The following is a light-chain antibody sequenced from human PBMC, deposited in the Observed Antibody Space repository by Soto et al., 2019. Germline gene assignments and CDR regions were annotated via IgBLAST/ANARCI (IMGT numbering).Light chain of an antibody. CDR2: GAS. Sequence: IQLTQSPSSLSPPVGDIATITFRASQSITIYLNWYQQKPGEAPNLLIFGASTLQSGVPSRFSGSGSGTDFTLTISSLQPEDFATYYCQQSYSTLWTFGQGTKVDIK. V-gene: IGKV1-39*01. CDR1: QSITIY. CDR3: QQSYSTLWT. J-gene: IGKJ1*01.